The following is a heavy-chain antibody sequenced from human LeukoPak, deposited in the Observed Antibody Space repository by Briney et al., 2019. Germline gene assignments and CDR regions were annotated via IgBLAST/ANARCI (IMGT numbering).Heavy chain of an antibody. D-gene: IGHD3-10*02. CDR3: AELGITMIGGV. CDR2: ISGSGGST. Sequence: GGSLRLSCAASGFTFSNYGMSWVRQAPGKGLEWVSAISGSGGSTYYADSVKGRFTISRDNAKNSLYLQMNSLRAEDTAVYYCAELGITMIGGVWGKGTTVTISS. CDR1: GFTFSNYG. V-gene: IGHV3-23*01. J-gene: IGHJ6*04.